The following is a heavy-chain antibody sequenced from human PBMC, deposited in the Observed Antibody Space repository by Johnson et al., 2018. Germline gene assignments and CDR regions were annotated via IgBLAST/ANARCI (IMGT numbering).Heavy chain of an antibody. J-gene: IGHJ6*03. CDR1: GYSFSYYS. V-gene: IGHV3-30*18. D-gene: IGHD3-9*01. CDR2: IIYDGSAE. CDR3: AKVRDLDPTYYYYMDV. Sequence: QVQLVQSGGGGVQPGKSLRLSCAASGYSFSYYSMSWVRQAPGGGLDWVSWIIYDGSAEKNADSVKGRFTISRDNSKNTLYRQMNSLRAEDTAVYYCAKVRDLDPTYYYYMDVWGKGTTVTVSS.